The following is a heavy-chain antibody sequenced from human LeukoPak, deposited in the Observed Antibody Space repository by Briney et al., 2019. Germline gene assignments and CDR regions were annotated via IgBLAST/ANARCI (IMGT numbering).Heavy chain of an antibody. CDR2: IWYDGTNI. V-gene: IGHV3-33*01. J-gene: IGHJ4*02. CDR3: ARDAGRAFGNYVNYFDY. D-gene: IGHD4-11*01. Sequence: PGGSLRLSCAASGLILSSYGIHWVRQAPGKGLEWVAVIWYDGTNIYYGDSVKGRFSISRDNSKNTVYLQMDSLRAEDTAVYYCARDAGRAFGNYVNYFDYWGQGTLVTVSS. CDR1: GLILSSYG.